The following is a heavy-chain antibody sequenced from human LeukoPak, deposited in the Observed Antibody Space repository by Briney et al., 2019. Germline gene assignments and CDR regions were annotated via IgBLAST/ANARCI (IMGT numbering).Heavy chain of an antibody. J-gene: IGHJ4*02. CDR3: AKPRTASALVNYYFDY. D-gene: IGHD3-22*01. Sequence: GGSLRLSCAASGFTFDDYAMHWVRQAPGKGLEWVSLITWDGGATLYADSAQGRFTISRDNSKNSLYLQMNSLRTEDTALYYCAKPRTASALVNYYFDYWGQGALVTVSS. CDR1: GFTFDDYA. CDR2: ITWDGGAT. V-gene: IGHV3-43*01.